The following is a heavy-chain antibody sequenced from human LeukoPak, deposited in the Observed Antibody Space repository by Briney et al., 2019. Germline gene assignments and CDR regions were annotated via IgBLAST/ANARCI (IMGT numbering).Heavy chain of an antibody. CDR1: GFNFRDHW. CDR3: GKCSGGSSFSPPAY. D-gene: IGHD2-15*01. CDR2: IKNDGSET. J-gene: IGHJ4*02. Sequence: PGGSLRLSCAVSGFNFRDHWMDWVRQAPGKGLEWVGHIKNDGSETYYLDSLKGRFSISRDNTSNALYLQMNSLRVEDTAVYYCGKCSGGSSFSPPAYWGQGTLVTVSS. V-gene: IGHV3-7*03.